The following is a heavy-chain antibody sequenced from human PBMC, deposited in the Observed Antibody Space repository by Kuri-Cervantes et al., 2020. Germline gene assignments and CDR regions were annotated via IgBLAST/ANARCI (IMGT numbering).Heavy chain of an antibody. Sequence: SETLSPTFTVSGGSISSGGYYWSCIRQHPGKGLEWIGYIYFSGSTNYNPSLKSRVTISVDTSKNQFSLKLSSVTAADTAVYYCARGHYDILCGYWHWGQGTPVTVSS. CDR3: ARGHYDILCGYWH. J-gene: IGHJ4*02. V-gene: IGHV4-61*08. CDR1: GGSISSGGYY. D-gene: IGHD3-9*01. CDR2: IYFSGST.